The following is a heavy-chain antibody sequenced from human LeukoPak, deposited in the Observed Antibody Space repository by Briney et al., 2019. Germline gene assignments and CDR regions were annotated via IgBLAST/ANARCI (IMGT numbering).Heavy chain of an antibody. CDR1: GYTFTGYY. CDR3: ARDSSTVTTKLLLDP. J-gene: IGHJ5*02. D-gene: IGHD4-17*01. V-gene: IGHV1-2*02. CDR2: INPNSGGT. Sequence: GASVKVSCKASGYTFTGYYMHWVRQAPGQGLEWMGWINPNSGGTNYAQKFQGRVTMTRDTSISTAYMELSRLRSDDTAVYYCARDSSTVTTKLLLDPWGQGTLVTVSS.